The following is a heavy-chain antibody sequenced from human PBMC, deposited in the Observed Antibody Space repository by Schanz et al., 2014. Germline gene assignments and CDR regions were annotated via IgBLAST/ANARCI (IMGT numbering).Heavy chain of an antibody. CDR3: AKGRFGELSAFDI. D-gene: IGHD3-10*01. V-gene: IGHV3-33*06. J-gene: IGHJ3*02. CDR2: IWSDGTNE. Sequence: QGQLVESGGGVVQPGKSLRLSCATSGFIFRSFRIHWVRQAPGKGLEWVAVIWSDGTNEYYADSVKGRFTISGDSSKYTVYLQMNSLRADDTAVYYCAKGRFGELSAFDIWGQGTMVTVSS. CDR1: GFIFRSFR.